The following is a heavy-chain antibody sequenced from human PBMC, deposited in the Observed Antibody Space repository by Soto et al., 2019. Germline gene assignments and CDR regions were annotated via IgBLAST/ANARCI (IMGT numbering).Heavy chain of an antibody. CDR3: ARDKDWAFDY. CDR1: GFTFSSYS. D-gene: IGHD3-9*01. CDR2: IFTTGTTI. J-gene: IGHJ4*02. Sequence: EVQLVESGGGLVQPGGSLRLSCVASGFTFSSYSIVWVRQAPGKGLEWVSHIFTTGTTIYYADSVKGRFTVSRDNAKNSLFLLLNSLRAEDTAVYYCARDKDWAFDYWGQGTLVTVSS. V-gene: IGHV3-48*03.